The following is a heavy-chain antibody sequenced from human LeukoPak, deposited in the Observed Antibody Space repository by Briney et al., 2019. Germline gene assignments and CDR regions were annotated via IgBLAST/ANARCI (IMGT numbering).Heavy chain of an antibody. D-gene: IGHD7-27*01. Sequence: GGSLRLSCAASGFTFSGYEMNWVRQAPGKGLEWVSAISGSGGSTNYADSVKGRFTISRDNSKNTLYLQMNSLRVEDTAVYYCAKGLPWGYYYGMDVWGQGTTVTVSS. CDR2: ISGSGGST. CDR3: AKGLPWGYYYGMDV. V-gene: IGHV3-23*01. CDR1: GFTFSGYE. J-gene: IGHJ6*02.